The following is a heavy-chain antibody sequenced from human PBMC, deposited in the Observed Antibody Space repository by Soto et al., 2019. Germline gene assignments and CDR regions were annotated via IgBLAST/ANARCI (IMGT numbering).Heavy chain of an antibody. CDR1: GYTFTIYA. J-gene: IGHJ5*02. CDR2: INAGNGNT. D-gene: IGHD6-19*01. Sequence: ASVKVSCKASGYTFTIYAMHWVLQAPGQRLEWMGWINAGNGNTKYSQKFQGRVTITRDTSASTAYMELSSLRSEDTAVYYCARLHAQWLENYKNWFDPRGQGTLVTVSS. CDR3: ARLHAQWLENYKNWFDP. V-gene: IGHV1-3*01.